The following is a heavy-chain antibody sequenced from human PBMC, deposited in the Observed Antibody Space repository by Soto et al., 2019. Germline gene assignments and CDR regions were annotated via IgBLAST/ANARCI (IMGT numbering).Heavy chain of an antibody. CDR1: GGTFSSYA. CDR3: ARGRTIFGVVIISYYYYYGMDV. Sequence: ASVKVSCKASGGTFSSYAISWVRQAPGQGLEWMGGIIPIFGTANYAQKFQGRVTITADESTSTAYMELSSLRSEDTAVYYCARGRTIFGVVIISYYYYYGMDVWGQGTTVT. J-gene: IGHJ6*02. D-gene: IGHD3-3*01. CDR2: IIPIFGTA. V-gene: IGHV1-69*13.